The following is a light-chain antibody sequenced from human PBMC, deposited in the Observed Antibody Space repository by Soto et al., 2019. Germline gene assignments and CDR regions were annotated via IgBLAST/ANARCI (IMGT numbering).Light chain of an antibody. Sequence: QSALTQPASVSGSPGQSITISCTGTSSDVGGYNYVSWYQQHPGKAPKLMIYDVSNRPSGVSNRFSGSKSGNTASLTISGLKAEDEADYSCSSYTISSIPGVFGGGTQLTVL. CDR3: SSYTISSIPGV. CDR2: DVS. V-gene: IGLV2-14*01. J-gene: IGLJ2*01. CDR1: SSDVGGYNY.